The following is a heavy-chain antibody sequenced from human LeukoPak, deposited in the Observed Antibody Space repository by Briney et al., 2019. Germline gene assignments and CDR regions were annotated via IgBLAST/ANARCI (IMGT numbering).Heavy chain of an antibody. J-gene: IGHJ4*02. CDR3: AKDGGGVPAASYYFDY. V-gene: IGHV3-30*18. D-gene: IGHD2-2*01. Sequence: GGSLRLSCAASGFTFSSYGMHWVRQAPGKGLEWGAVISYDGSNKYYADSVKGRFTISRDNAKNSLYLQMNSLRAEDTALYYCAKDGGGVPAASYYFDYWGQGTLVTVSS. CDR2: ISYDGSNK. CDR1: GFTFSSYG.